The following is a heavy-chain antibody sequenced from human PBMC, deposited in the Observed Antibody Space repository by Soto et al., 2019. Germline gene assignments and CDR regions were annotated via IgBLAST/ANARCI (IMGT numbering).Heavy chain of an antibody. CDR2: IYDSESA. CDR3: AGAVSSSAAADF. J-gene: IGHJ4*02. Sequence: QVQLQESGPGLVKASQTLSLICSVSGESISSGGYYWSWIRHHPGKGLEWIGYIYDSESAYYNPSLLGGVTISMDTSKTHFAMKLFSVAAADTAVYYCAGAVSSSAAADFGGQGTLITFAS. D-gene: IGHD6-6*01. V-gene: IGHV4-31*03. CDR1: GESISSGGYY.